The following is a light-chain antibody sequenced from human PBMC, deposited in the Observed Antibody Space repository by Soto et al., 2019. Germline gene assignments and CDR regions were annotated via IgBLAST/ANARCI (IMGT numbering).Light chain of an antibody. CDR3: SSYASSDTVI. CDR2: DVS. Sequence: QSALTQPASVSGSPGQSITISCAGTSSDVGAYNYVSWYQQHPVKAPKLIIYDVSSRPSGISNRFSGSKSGNTASLTISGVQAEDEADYYCSSYASSDTVIFGGGTK. J-gene: IGLJ2*01. CDR1: SSDVGAYNY. V-gene: IGLV2-14*01.